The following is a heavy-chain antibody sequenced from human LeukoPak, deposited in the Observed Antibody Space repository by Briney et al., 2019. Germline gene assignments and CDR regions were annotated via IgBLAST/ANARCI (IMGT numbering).Heavy chain of an antibody. Sequence: GESLKISCKGSGYSFTYWIAWVRQMPGEGLEWVGIIHPGDSDTRYSPSFQGQVTISVDKSISTAYLQWNSLKASDTAMYYCARREGRHTALDYWGQGTLVTVSS. CDR2: IHPGDSDT. CDR3: ARREGRHTALDY. D-gene: IGHD5-18*01. CDR1: GYSFTYW. J-gene: IGHJ4*02. V-gene: IGHV5-51*01.